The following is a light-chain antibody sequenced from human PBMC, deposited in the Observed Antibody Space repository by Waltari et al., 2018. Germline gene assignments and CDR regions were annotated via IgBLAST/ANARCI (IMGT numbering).Light chain of an antibody. V-gene: IGLV7-43*01. Sequence: QTVVTPEPSLTVSPGGAVPLTCASSAGAVTSGNYPNWIQQKPGQVPRSLIHSTTNRHSWTPARFSGSRLGGKAALTLSGVQPEDEAEYYCLLYDGSDQVFGGGTKLTVL. CDR3: LLYDGSDQV. J-gene: IGLJ3*02. CDR2: STT. CDR1: AGAVTSGNY.